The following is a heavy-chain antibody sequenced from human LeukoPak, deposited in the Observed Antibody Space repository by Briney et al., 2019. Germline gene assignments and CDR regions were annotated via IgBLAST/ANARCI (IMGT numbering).Heavy chain of an antibody. CDR2: IWYDGSNK. J-gene: IGHJ6*03. V-gene: IGHV3-33*06. CDR1: GFNFSSYG. CDR3: AKGGYTNYPDGYYYMDV. D-gene: IGHD4-11*01. Sequence: GGSLRLSCAASGFNFSSYGMHWVRQAPGKGLEWVAIIWYDGSNKYYADSVRGRFTISRDNSENTLYLQMNSVRAEDTAVYYCAKGGYTNYPDGYYYMDVWGKGTTVTVSS.